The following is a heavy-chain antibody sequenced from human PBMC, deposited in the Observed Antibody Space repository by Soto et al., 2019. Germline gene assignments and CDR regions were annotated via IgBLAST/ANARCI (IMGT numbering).Heavy chain of an antibody. CDR1: GFTFSNAW. CDR2: IKSKTDGGTT. J-gene: IGHJ4*02. D-gene: IGHD3-22*01. CDR3: TTGLTYYYDSSGYRAPFDY. V-gene: IGHV3-15*07. Sequence: PGGSLRLSCAASGFTFSNAWMNWVRQAPGKGLEWVGRIKSKTDGGTTDYAAPVKGRFTISRDDSKNTLYLQMNSLKTEDTAVYYCTTGLTYYYDSSGYRAPFDYWGQGTLVTVSS.